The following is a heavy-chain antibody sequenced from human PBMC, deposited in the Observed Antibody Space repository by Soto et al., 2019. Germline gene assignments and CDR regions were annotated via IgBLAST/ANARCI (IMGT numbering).Heavy chain of an antibody. CDR3: ARDPHPELDAFDI. D-gene: IGHD1-26*01. CDR1: GYTFTSYG. CDR2: ISAYNGNT. V-gene: IGHV1-18*01. J-gene: IGHJ3*02. Sequence: PGASVKVSCKASGYTFTSYGISWVRQALGQGPEWMGWISAYNGNTNYAQKLQGRVTMTTDTSTSTAYMELRSLRSDDTAVYYCARDPHPELDAFDIWGQGTMVTVSS.